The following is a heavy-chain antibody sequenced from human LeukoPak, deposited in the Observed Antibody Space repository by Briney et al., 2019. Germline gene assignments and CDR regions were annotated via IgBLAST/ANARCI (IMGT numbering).Heavy chain of an antibody. J-gene: IGHJ6*02. CDR2: ISSSGSTI. CDR3: ARDCGGDCYSRAYYYYYGMDV. V-gene: IGHV3-11*01. D-gene: IGHD2-21*02. CDR1: GFTFSDYY. Sequence: GGSLRLSCAASGFTFSDYYMSWIRQAPGKGLEWVSYISSSGSTIYYADSVKGRFTISRDNAKNSLYLQMNSLRAEDTAVYYCARDCGGDCYSRAYYYYYGMDVWGQGTTVTVSS.